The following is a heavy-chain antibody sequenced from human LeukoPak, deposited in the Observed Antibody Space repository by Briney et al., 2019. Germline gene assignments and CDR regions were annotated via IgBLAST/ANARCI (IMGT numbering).Heavy chain of an antibody. V-gene: IGHV4-4*02. J-gene: IGHJ5*02. CDR2: IYHSGST. D-gene: IGHD6-19*01. CDR3: ARGYGWSSDLNWFDP. Sequence: SETPSLTCAVSGGSISSSNWWSWVRQPPGKGLEWIGEIYHSGSTNCNPSLKSRVTISVDESKNQFSLKLSSVTAADTAVYYCARGYGWSSDLNWFDPWGQGTLVTVSS. CDR1: GGSISSSNW.